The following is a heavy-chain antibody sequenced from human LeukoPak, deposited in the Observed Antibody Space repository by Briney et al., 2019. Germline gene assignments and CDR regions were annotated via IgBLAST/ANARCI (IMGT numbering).Heavy chain of an antibody. CDR3: AKDPVTTSYYYYGMDV. D-gene: IGHD4-17*01. CDR2: ISGDGTTT. V-gene: IGHV3-74*01. J-gene: IGHJ6*02. Sequence: PGGSLRLSCATSGFTFSTSWMHWVRQAPGKGLVWVSRISGDGTTTTYADSVKGRFTISRDNAKNTLFLQMNSLRVDDTAVYYCAKDPVTTSYYYYGMDVWGQGTTVTVSS. CDR1: GFTFSTSW.